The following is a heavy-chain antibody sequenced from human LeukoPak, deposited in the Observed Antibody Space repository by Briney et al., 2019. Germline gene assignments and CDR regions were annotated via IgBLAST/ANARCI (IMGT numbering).Heavy chain of an antibody. V-gene: IGHV3-7*01. CDR2: IKQDGSEK. CDR1: GFTFSSYW. CDR3: ARDRVVPAAVRGYYYYMDV. Sequence: GGSLRLSCAASGFTFSSYWMSWVRQAPGKGLEWVANIKQDGSEKYYVDSVKGRFTISRDNAKNSLYLQMNSLRAEDTAVYYCARDRVVPAAVRGYYYYMDVWGKGTTVTISS. J-gene: IGHJ6*03. D-gene: IGHD2-2*01.